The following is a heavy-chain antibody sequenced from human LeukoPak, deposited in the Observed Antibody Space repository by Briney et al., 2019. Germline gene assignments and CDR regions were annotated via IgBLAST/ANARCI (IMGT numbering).Heavy chain of an antibody. CDR3: ATGLSYSSSSVFDY. J-gene: IGHJ4*02. Sequence: GGSLRLSCAASGFTFCSFTMHWVRQAPGKGLEWVAVISYDGSKKYYADSVKGRFTISRDNSKNTLYLQMNSLRAEDTAVYYCATGLSYSSSSVFDYWGQGTLVTVSS. D-gene: IGHD6-6*01. CDR2: ISYDGSKK. CDR1: GFTFCSFT. V-gene: IGHV3-30-3*01.